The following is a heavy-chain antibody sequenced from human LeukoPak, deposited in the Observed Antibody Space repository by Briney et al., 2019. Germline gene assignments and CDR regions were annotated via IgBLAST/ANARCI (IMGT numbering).Heavy chain of an antibody. CDR1: GFTFGDYA. J-gene: IGHJ4*02. V-gene: IGHV3-49*03. CDR2: IRSKAYGGTT. D-gene: IGHD4-17*01. Sequence: GGSLRLSSTASGFTFGDYAMSWFRQAPGKGLEWVGFIRSKAYGGTTEYAASVKGRFTISRDDSKSIAYLQMNSLKTEDTAVYYCTSLSYGDYLGAHDYWGQGTLVTVSS. CDR3: TSLSYGDYLGAHDY.